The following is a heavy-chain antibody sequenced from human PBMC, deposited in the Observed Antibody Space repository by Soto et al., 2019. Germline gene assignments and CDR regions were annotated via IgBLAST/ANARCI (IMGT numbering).Heavy chain of an antibody. CDR1: GGTFSSYT. CDR3: AREIPQYYYDSSGSIQRDY. Sequence: SVKVSCKASGGTFSSYTISWVRQAPGQGLEWMGRIIPILGIANYAQKFQGRVTITADKSTSTAYMELSSLRSEDTAVYYCAREIPQYYYDSSGSIQRDYWRQGTLVTVSS. V-gene: IGHV1-69*04. J-gene: IGHJ4*02. CDR2: IIPILGIA. D-gene: IGHD3-22*01.